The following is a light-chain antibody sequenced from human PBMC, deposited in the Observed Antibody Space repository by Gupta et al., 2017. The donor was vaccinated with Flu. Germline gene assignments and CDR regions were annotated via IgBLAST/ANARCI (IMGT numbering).Light chain of an antibody. CDR1: ALSKQY. V-gene: IGLV3-25*02. CDR2: KDT. Sequence: YQLTQPPAMSLSPGQTATITCSGAALSKQYVYWYRQRPGQAPVLLIYKDTERASGIPDRISGSSSGTRVTLTIRGGQTEDEADYYCQSADITGATRVFGGGT. CDR3: QSADITGATRV. J-gene: IGLJ3*02.